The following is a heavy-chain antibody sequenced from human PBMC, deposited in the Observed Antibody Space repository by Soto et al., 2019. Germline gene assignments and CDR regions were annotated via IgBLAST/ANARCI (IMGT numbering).Heavy chain of an antibody. CDR1: GFSLSNARMG. Sequence: QVTLKESGPVLVNPTETLTLTCTVSGFSLSNARMGVSWIRQPPGKALEWLAHIFSNDEKSYSTSLKSRLTISKDTSKSQVVLTMTNMDPVDTATYYCARIGYNYAPHDFDYWGQGTLVTVSS. V-gene: IGHV2-26*01. D-gene: IGHD3-22*01. CDR3: ARIGYNYAPHDFDY. CDR2: IFSNDEK. J-gene: IGHJ4*02.